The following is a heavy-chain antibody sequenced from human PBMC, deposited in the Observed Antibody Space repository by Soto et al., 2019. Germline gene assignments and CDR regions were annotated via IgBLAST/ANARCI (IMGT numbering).Heavy chain of an antibody. CDR2: INAGNGNT. J-gene: IGHJ3*02. Sequence: ASVKVSFKASGYTFTSYAMHWVRQAPGQRLEWMGWINAGNGNTKYSQKFQGRVTITRDTSASTAYMELSSLRSEDTAVYYCARSPRYCSGGSCQPHDAFDIWGQGTMVTVSS. V-gene: IGHV1-3*01. CDR1: GYTFTSYA. D-gene: IGHD2-15*01. CDR3: ARSPRYCSGGSCQPHDAFDI.